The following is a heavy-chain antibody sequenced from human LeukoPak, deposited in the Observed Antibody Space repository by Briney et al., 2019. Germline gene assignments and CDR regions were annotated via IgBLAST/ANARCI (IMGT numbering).Heavy chain of an antibody. D-gene: IGHD3-3*01. CDR1: GGSISSYY. Sequence: PSETLSLTCTVSGGSISSYYWSWIRQPAGKGLEWIGRIYTSGSTNYNPSLKSRVTISVDKSKNQFSLKLSSVTAADTAVYYCARESITTLMSYYYYMDVWGKGTTVTVS. CDR3: ARESITTLMSYYYYMDV. J-gene: IGHJ6*03. V-gene: IGHV4-4*07. CDR2: IYTSGST.